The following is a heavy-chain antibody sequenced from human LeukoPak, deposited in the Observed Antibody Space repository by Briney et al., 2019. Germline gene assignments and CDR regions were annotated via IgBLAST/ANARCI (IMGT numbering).Heavy chain of an antibody. Sequence: GGSLRLSCAASGFTFSDYYMSWIRQAPGKGLEWVSYISSSGSSTYYADSVKGRFTISRDNAMNSLYLQMNSLRVEDTAVYYCASRYSPFDFWGQGTLVTVSS. D-gene: IGHD5-18*01. J-gene: IGHJ4*02. V-gene: IGHV3-11*04. CDR2: ISSSGSST. CDR3: ASRYSPFDF. CDR1: GFTFSDYY.